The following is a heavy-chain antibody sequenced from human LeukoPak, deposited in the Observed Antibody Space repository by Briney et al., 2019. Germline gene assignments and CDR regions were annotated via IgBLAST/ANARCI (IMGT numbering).Heavy chain of an antibody. CDR2: VSSDGGNK. CDR1: GFTFSNYA. D-gene: IGHD3-16*01. CDR3: ARADHEKVGATDY. V-gene: IGHV3-30-3*01. J-gene: IGHJ4*02. Sequence: GRSLRLSCAASGFTFSNYAMHWVRQAPGKGLEWVAVVSSDGGNKYYADSVKGRFTISRDNSKNTLYLQMNSLRTEDTAVYFCARADHEKVGATDYWGQGTPVIVSS.